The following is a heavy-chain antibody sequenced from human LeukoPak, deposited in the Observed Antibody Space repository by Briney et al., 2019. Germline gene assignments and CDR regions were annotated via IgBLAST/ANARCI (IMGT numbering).Heavy chain of an antibody. J-gene: IGHJ4*02. V-gene: IGHV4-34*01. CDR3: ARTGTPQEDY. CDR2: INHSGST. D-gene: IGHD1-7*01. Sequence: SSETLSLTCAVYGGAFSGFYWGWVRQAPGKGLGWIGEINHSGSTNYNPSLKSRVTISVDTSKNQFSLKLSSVTAADTAVYYCARTGTPQEDYWGQGTLVTVSS. CDR1: GGAFSGFY.